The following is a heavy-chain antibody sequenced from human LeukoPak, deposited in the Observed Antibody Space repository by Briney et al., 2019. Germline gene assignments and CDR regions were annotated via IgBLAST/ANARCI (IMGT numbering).Heavy chain of an antibody. CDR3: AKDLSEYCGGDCYPDGFDI. J-gene: IGHJ3*02. Sequence: PGGSLRLSCAASGFTFSTYAMTWVRQAPGKGLEWVSGVSGGGGSTYYADSVKGRFTISRDNSKNTLYLQMNSLRAEDTALYYCAKDLSEYCGGDCYPDGFDIWGQGTMVTVSS. CDR2: VSGGGGST. V-gene: IGHV3-23*01. D-gene: IGHD2-21*02. CDR1: GFTFSTYA.